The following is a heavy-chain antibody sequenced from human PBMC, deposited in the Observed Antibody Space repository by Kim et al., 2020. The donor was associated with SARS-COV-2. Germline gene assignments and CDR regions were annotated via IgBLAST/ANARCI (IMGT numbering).Heavy chain of an antibody. V-gene: IGHV4-34*01. Sequence: SETLSLTCAVSGGSLIGYYSMWIRQSPGKGLEWIGEVTHGGSTNYSPSLKDRVIISADMYKRQLSLKLASVTAADTAVYFCARAIDSCGYYSWGQGTPVT. CDR1: GGSLIGYY. CDR3: ARAIDSCGYYS. J-gene: IGHJ4*02. D-gene: IGHD3-22*01. CDR2: VTHGGST.